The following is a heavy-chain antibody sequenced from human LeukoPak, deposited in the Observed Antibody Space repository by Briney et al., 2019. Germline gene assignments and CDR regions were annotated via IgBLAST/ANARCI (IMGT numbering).Heavy chain of an antibody. J-gene: IGHJ6*03. CDR1: GGSFSGYY. D-gene: IGHD3-10*01. CDR2: INHSGST. CDR3: ARVDRGVILYYYYMDV. Sequence: SETLSLTWAVYGGSFSGYYWSWIRQPPGKGLEWIGEINHSGSTNYNPSLKSRVTISVDTSKNQFSLKLSSVTAADTAVYYCARVDRGVILYYYYMDVCGKGTTVTVSS. V-gene: IGHV4-34*01.